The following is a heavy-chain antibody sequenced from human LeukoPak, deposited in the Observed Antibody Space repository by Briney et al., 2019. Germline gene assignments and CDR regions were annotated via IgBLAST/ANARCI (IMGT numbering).Heavy chain of an antibody. V-gene: IGHV1-18*01. CDR1: GYRFPSYG. Sequence: ASVKVSCKASGYRFPSYGITWVRQAPGQGLEWMGWISAYNGNPKYAQKLQGRITMTTDTSTTTAYMELRSLRSDDTAVYYCARVVITLGGIIGYYDFWGQGTLV. CDR2: ISAYNGNP. CDR3: ARVVITLGGIIGYYDF. D-gene: IGHD3-16*02. J-gene: IGHJ4*02.